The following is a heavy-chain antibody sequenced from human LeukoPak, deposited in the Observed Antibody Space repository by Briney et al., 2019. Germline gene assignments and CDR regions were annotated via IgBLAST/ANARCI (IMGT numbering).Heavy chain of an antibody. D-gene: IGHD6-19*01. CDR2: VYYTGNT. CDR1: GASISYHNYY. J-gene: IGHJ3*01. CDR3: ARLRAMAGHRGGFDF. Sequence: SETLSLTCAVSGASISYHNYYWDWIRQPAGKGLEWIGAVYYTGNTYYNPSLKSRVAISVDTSKNQFSLQLTSMTAADTAVSYCARLRAMAGHRGGFDFWGRGTMVTVSS. V-gene: IGHV4-39*01.